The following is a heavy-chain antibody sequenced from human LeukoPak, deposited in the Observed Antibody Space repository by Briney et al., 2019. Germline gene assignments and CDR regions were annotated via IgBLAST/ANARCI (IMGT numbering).Heavy chain of an antibody. J-gene: IGHJ4*02. CDR1: GFTFSSYA. D-gene: IGHD3-16*01. CDR3: AKEPGEGGSAFDY. CDR2: ISYDGSNK. V-gene: IGHV3-30-3*01. Sequence: GGSLRLSCAASGFTFSSYAMHWVRQAPGKGLEWVAVISYDGSNKYYADSVKGRFTISRDNSKKTVYLQMSSLTIEDTAMYYCAKEPGEGGSAFDYWGQGTLVTVYS.